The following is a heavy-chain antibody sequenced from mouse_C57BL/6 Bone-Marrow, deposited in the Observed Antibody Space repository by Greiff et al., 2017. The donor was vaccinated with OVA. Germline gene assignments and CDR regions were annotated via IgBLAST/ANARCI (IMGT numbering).Heavy chain of an antibody. V-gene: IGHV5-17*01. D-gene: IGHD6-1*01. Sequence: VQLQQSGGGLVKPGGSLKLSCAASGFTFSDYGMHWVRQAPEKGLEWVAYISSGSSTIYYADTVKGRFTISRDNDKNTLFLQMTSLRSEDTAMYYCVVQASFAYWGQGTLVTVSA. J-gene: IGHJ3*01. CDR3: VVQASFAY. CDR2: ISSGSSTI. CDR1: GFTFSDYG.